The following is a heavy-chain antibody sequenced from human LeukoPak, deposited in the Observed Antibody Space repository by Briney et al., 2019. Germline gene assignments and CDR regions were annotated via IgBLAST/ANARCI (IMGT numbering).Heavy chain of an antibody. J-gene: IGHJ6*03. CDR1: GYTFTGYY. CDR2: INPNSGGT. CDR3: ARGCSGSSWPYYYYYMDV. D-gene: IGHD6-13*01. V-gene: IGHV1-2*02. Sequence: ASVKVSCKASGYTFTGYYMHWVRQAPGQGLEWMGWINPNSGGTNYAQKLQGRVTMTTDTSTSTAYMELRSLRSDDTAVYYCARGCSGSSWPYYYYYMDVWGKGTTVTISS.